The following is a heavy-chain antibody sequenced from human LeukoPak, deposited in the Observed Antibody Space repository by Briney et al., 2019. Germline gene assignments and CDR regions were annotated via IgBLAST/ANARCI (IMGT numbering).Heavy chain of an antibody. CDR3: AKEQDITYYYGSGSYPFDY. CDR2: ISYDGSNK. V-gene: IGHV3-30*18. Sequence: GGSLRLSCAAAGFTFSNYGMHWVRQAPGKGLEWVAVISYDGSNKYYADSVKGRFTISRDNSKNTLYLQMNSLRAEDTAVYYCAKEQDITYYYGSGSYPFDYWGQGTLVTVSS. D-gene: IGHD3-10*01. J-gene: IGHJ4*02. CDR1: GFTFSNYG.